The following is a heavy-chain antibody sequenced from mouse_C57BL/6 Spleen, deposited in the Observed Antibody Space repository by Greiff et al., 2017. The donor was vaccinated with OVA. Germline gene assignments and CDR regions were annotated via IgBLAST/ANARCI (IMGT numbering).Heavy chain of an antibody. CDR3: ARNYWDVYYFDY. CDR2: IWSGGST. V-gene: IGHV2-2*01. CDR1: GFSLTSYG. J-gene: IGHJ2*01. D-gene: IGHD4-1*01. Sequence: QVQLKESGPGLVQPSQSLSITCTVSGFSLTSYGVHWVRQSPGKGLEWLGVIWSGGSTDYNAAFISRLSISKDNSKSHVFFKMNSLQADDTAIYYCARNYWDVYYFDYWGQGTTLTVSS.